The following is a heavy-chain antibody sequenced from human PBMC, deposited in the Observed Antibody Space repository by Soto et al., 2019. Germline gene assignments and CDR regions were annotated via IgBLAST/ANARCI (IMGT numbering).Heavy chain of an antibody. CDR3: ARVITRGTMVST. V-gene: IGHV4-34*01. J-gene: IGHJ4*02. Sequence: SETLSLTCAVYGGSFSVYYWSWIRQPPGNGLEWICEINHSGSTNYNPSLKSRVNISVDTSKNQFSLKLSSVTAADTAVYYCARVITRGTMVSTGGQGTLVTVSS. D-gene: IGHD3-10*01. CDR2: INHSGST. CDR1: GGSFSVYY.